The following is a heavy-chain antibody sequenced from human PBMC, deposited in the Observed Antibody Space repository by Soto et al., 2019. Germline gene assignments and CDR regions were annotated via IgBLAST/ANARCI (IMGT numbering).Heavy chain of an antibody. CDR2: ISSSSSYI. Sequence: GGSLRLSCAASGFTFSSYSMNWVRQAPGKGLEWVSSISSSSSYIYYADSVKGRFTISRDNAKNSLYLQMNRLRAEDTAVYYCAKDVSYGGKRPYYFDYWGQGALVTVSS. CDR3: AKDVSYGGKRPYYFDY. D-gene: IGHD4-17*01. V-gene: IGHV3-21*04. CDR1: GFTFSSYS. J-gene: IGHJ4*02.